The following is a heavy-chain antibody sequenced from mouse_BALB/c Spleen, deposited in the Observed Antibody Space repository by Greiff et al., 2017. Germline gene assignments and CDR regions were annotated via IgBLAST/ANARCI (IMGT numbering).Heavy chain of an antibody. Sequence: VQLQQSGAELVRPGASVKLSCKASGFNINDYYMHWVKQRPEQGLEWIGWIDPENGNTIYDPKFQGKASITADTSSNTAYLQLSSLTSEDTAVYYCARGWVFDYWGQGTTLTVSS. D-gene: IGHD2-3*01. CDR1: GFNINDYY. J-gene: IGHJ2*01. V-gene: IGHV14-1*02. CDR3: ARGWVFDY. CDR2: IDPENGNT.